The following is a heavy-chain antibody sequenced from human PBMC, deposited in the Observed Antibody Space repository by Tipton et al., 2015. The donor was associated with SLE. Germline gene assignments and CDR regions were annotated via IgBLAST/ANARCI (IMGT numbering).Heavy chain of an antibody. V-gene: IGHV4-61*09. Sequence: TLSLTCTVSGGSISSGSYYWSWIRQPAGKGLEWIGYIYTSGSTNYNPSLKSRVTISVDTSKNQFSLKLSSVTAADTAVYYCARDWHSSGWYRWFDPWGQGTLVTVSS. CDR2: IYTSGST. D-gene: IGHD6-19*01. J-gene: IGHJ5*02. CDR3: ARDWHSSGWYRWFDP. CDR1: GGSISSGSYY.